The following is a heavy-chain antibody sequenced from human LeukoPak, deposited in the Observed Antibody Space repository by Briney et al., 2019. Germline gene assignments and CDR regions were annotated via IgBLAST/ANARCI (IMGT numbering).Heavy chain of an antibody. V-gene: IGHV3-23*01. CDR2: ISGSGGST. D-gene: IGHD3-10*01. CDR1: GFTFSSYA. Sequence: TGGSLRLSCAASGFTFSSYAMSWVRQAPGKGLEWVSAISGSGGSTYYADSVKGRFTISRDNSKNTLYLQMNSLRAEDTAVYYCAILGEDYYYYYGMDVWGQGTTVTVSS. J-gene: IGHJ6*02. CDR3: AILGEDYYYYYGMDV.